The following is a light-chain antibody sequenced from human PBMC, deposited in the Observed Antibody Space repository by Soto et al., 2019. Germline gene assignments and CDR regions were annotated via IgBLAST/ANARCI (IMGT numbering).Light chain of an antibody. CDR3: QQYNMYPWT. V-gene: IGKV1-5*03. CDR1: QSISSW. J-gene: IGKJ1*01. CDR2: KAS. Sequence: DIQMTQSPSTLSASIGDRVTITCRASQSISSWLAWYQQKPGKAPKLLIYKASSLEGGVPSRFSGSVSGTEFTLTISSLQPDDFASYYCQQYNMYPWTFGQGTKVEIK.